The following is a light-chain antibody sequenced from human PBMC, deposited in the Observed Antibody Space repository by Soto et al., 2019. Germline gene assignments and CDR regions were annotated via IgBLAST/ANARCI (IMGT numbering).Light chain of an antibody. CDR2: KSS. V-gene: IGKV1-5*03. Sequence: ILMSQSPSSLSASVGDTVTITCPASQDVDKWLAWYQQKPGKAPKLLIYKSSTLIGGVPSRFSAVGSGTEYSLTISGLQPEDVATYYCQQYSSYWTFGQGTMVEIK. J-gene: IGKJ1*01. CDR3: QQYSSYWT. CDR1: QDVDKW.